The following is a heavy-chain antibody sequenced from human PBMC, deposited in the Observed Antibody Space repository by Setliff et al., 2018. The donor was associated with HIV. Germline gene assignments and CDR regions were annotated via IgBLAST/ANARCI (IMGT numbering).Heavy chain of an antibody. Sequence: SETLSLTCVVSGDSISRSRYYWGWIRQPPGKGLEWIGSFYYSGSTSYNPSLKSRVTISGDTSKNQVSLRLSSVTAADTAVYYCFLFYDDRSGFYWDWGQGTPVTVSS. CDR2: FYYSGST. J-gene: IGHJ4*02. CDR3: FLFYDDRSGFYWD. CDR1: GDSISRSRYY. V-gene: IGHV4-39*01. D-gene: IGHD3-22*01.